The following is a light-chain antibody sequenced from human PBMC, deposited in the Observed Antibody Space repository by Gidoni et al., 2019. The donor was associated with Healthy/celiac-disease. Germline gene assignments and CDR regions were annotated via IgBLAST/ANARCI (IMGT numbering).Light chain of an antibody. CDR2: DAS. CDR1: QSISSW. V-gene: IGKV1-5*01. Sequence: DIQLTQSPSTLSASVGDRVTITCRASQSISSWLAWYQQKPGKAPKLLIYDASSLESGVPSRFSGSGSGKEFTLTISSLQIDDFATYYCQQYNSYLFTFGPGTKVDIK. J-gene: IGKJ3*01. CDR3: QQYNSYLFT.